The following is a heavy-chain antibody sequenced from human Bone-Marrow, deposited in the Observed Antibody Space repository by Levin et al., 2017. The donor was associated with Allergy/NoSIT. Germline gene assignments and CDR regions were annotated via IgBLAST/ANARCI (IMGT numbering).Heavy chain of an antibody. CDR1: GFTFSTYS. J-gene: IGHJ4*02. CDR2: ISGSSSFI. CDR3: ARDPTSSNYYFDY. V-gene: IGHV3-21*01. Sequence: GGSLRLSCAASGFTFSTYSMNWVRQAPGKGLEWVSSISGSSSFIYYADSLKGRFTISRDNAKNSLFLQMNSLRAEDTAVYYCARDPTSSNYYFDYWGQGTLVTVSS. D-gene: IGHD2-2*01.